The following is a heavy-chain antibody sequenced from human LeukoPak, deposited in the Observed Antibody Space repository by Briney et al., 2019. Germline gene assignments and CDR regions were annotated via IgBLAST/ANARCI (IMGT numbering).Heavy chain of an antibody. CDR2: ISAYNGNT. CDR1: GYTFTSYG. J-gene: IGHJ4*02. CDR3: ARSPVLLWFGESGGDY. D-gene: IGHD3-10*01. V-gene: IGHV1-18*01. Sequence: ASVNVSCKASGYTFTSYGISWVRQAPGQGLEWMGWISAYNGNTNYGQKLQGRVTMTTDTSTSTAYMELRSLRSDDTAVYYCARSPVLLWFGESGGDYWGQGTLVTVSS.